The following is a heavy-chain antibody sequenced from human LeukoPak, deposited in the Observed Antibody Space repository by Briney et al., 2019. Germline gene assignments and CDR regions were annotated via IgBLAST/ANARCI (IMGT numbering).Heavy chain of an antibody. CDR1: GFTFSSYS. Sequence: GALRLSCAASGFTFSSYSMNWVRQAPGKGLEWVSYISSSSSAIYYADSVKGRFTISRDNAKNSLYLRMNSLRAEDTAVYYCAREGYSPYWGQGTLVTVSS. J-gene: IGHJ4*02. V-gene: IGHV3-48*01. CDR3: AREGYSPY. CDR2: ISSSSSAI. D-gene: IGHD6-13*01.